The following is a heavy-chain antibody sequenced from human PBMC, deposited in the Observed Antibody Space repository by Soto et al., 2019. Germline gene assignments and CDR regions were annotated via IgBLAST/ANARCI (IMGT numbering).Heavy chain of an antibody. J-gene: IGHJ5*02. CDR3: ARDQLSSGLYVWFDP. D-gene: IGHD6-25*01. CDR2: IYASGNT. V-gene: IGHV4-59*01. CDR1: GVSISSYY. Sequence: SETLSLTCTVSGVSISSYYWSWIRQPPGKGLESIGYIYASGNTNYNPSFKSRVAISIDTSKRQISLNLTSVTSADTAVYYCARDQLSSGLYVWFDPWGQGTLVTVSS.